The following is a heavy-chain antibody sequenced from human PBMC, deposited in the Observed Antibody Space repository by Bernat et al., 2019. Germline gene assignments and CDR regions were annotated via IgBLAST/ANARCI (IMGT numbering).Heavy chain of an antibody. D-gene: IGHD3-10*01. CDR2: INPSGGST. V-gene: IGHV1-46*03. Sequence: QVQLVQSGAEVKKPGASVKVSCKASGYTFTSYYMHWVRQAPGQGLEWMGIINPSGGSTSYAQKFQGRVTMTRETSTSTVYMELSSLRSEDTAVYYCARGLFTMVRGAHPGWFDPWGQGTLVTVSS. J-gene: IGHJ5*02. CDR3: ARGLFTMVRGAHPGWFDP. CDR1: GYTFTSYY.